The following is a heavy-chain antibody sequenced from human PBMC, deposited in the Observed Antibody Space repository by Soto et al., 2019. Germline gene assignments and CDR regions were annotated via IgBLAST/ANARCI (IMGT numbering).Heavy chain of an antibody. D-gene: IGHD3-3*01. CDR1: GFTFSSYG. CDR2: IGYDGSNK. V-gene: IGHV3-33*01. CDR3: ARDLGYFDY. J-gene: IGHJ4*02. Sequence: QVQLVESGGGVVQPGRSLRLSCAASGFTFSSYGMHWVRQAPGKGLEWVAVIGYDGSNKYYADSVKGRFTISRDNSKNTLYLQMNSLRAEDTAVYYCARDLGYFDYWGQGTLVTVSS.